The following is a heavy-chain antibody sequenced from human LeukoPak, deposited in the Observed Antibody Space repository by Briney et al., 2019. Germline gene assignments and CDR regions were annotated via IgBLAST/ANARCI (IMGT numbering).Heavy chain of an antibody. V-gene: IGHV3-21*01. Sequence: GGSLRLSCAASGFTFSSYSMNWVRQAPGKGREWVSSISSSSSYIYYADSVKGRFTISRDNAKNSLYLQMNSLRAEDTAVYYCARDRCSGGSCYLNYGMDVWGQGTTVTVSS. J-gene: IGHJ6*02. CDR3: ARDRCSGGSCYLNYGMDV. CDR1: GFTFSSYS. D-gene: IGHD2-15*01. CDR2: ISSSSSYI.